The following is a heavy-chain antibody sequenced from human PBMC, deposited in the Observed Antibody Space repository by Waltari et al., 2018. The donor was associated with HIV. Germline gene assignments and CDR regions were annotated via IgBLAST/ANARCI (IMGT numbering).Heavy chain of an antibody. CDR3: ARSPRSSYSKGFIN. CDR1: GSSITNAYY. Sequence: QVQLQESGPTLVKPSETLSLLCTISGSSITNAYYWAWIRQPPGKGLEWIANLYPGGSSYAHPSLKNRVATSLDTSKSHFSLRLTSVTAADTAIYYCARSPRSSYSKGFINWGQGILVTVTS. CDR2: LYPGGSS. V-gene: IGHV4-38-2*02. J-gene: IGHJ4*02. D-gene: IGHD3-10*01.